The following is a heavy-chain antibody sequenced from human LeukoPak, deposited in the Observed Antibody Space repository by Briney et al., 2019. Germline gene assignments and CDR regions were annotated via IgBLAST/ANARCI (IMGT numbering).Heavy chain of an antibody. J-gene: IGHJ3*02. CDR3: ARETTVNAFDI. CDR2: IWYDGSNK. CDR1: GFTFSSYG. Sequence: GGSLRLSCAASGFTFSSYGMHWVRQAPGKGLEWVAVIWYDGSNKYYADSVKGRFTISRDNAKNTLYLQMNSLRAEDTAVYYCARETTVNAFDIWGQGTMVTVSS. V-gene: IGHV3-33*01. D-gene: IGHD4-17*01.